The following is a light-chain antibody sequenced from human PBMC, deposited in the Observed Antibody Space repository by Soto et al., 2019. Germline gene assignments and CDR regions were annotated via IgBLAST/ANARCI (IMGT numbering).Light chain of an antibody. CDR1: NSDLGTYNL. V-gene: IGLV2-23*02. Sequence: QSVLTQPASVSGSPGQSITISCTGTNSDLGTYNLVSWYQQHPGTAPKLIICEVNKWPSGVPSRFSGSKSGNTASLTISGLQADDEADYYCCSYAGSVAYVFGTGTQLTVL. CDR3: CSYAGSVAYV. CDR2: EVN. J-gene: IGLJ1*01.